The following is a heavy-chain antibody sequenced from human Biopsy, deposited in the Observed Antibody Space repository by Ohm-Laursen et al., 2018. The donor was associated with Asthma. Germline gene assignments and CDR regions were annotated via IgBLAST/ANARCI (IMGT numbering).Heavy chain of an antibody. V-gene: IGHV4-59*01. CDR2: VYWTGST. J-gene: IGHJ4*02. D-gene: IGHD6-19*01. CDR1: GGSISSFY. CDR3: VRAVRNEQWLAPFDY. Sequence: SETLSLTYSVYGGSISSFYWSWIRQSPEKGLEWIGYVYWTGSTNYNPSLKSRITMSVDTSKNRMFLELTSVTAADTAIYYCVRAVRNEQWLAPFDYWGQGKPVTVSS.